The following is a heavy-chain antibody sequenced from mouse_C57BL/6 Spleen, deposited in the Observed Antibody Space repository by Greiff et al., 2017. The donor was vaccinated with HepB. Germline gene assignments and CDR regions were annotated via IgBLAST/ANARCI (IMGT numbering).Heavy chain of an antibody. CDR2: ISSGGSYT. D-gene: IGHD1-1*01. J-gene: IGHJ2*01. CDR1: GFTFSSYG. Sequence: EVQLQQSGGDLVKPGGSLKLSCAASGFTFSSYGMSWVRQTPDKRLEWVATISSGGSYTYYPDSMKGRFTISRDNAKNTLYLQMSSLKSENTAMYYCASFGYYYGSSYNYFDYWGQGTTLTVSS. CDR3: ASFGYYYGSSYNYFDY. V-gene: IGHV5-6*01.